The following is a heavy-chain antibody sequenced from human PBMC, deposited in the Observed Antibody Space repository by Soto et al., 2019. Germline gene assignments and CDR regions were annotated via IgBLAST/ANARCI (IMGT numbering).Heavy chain of an antibody. J-gene: IGHJ6*02. CDR3: ARQRPTDGRWEFANYYGMDV. CDR2: IIHSEST. CDR1: GGSFSAYY. D-gene: IGHD1-26*01. Sequence: PSETLSLTCAVYGGSFSAYYWSLVRQPPGKGLEWIGEIIHSESTKYNPSLKSRVTISVDTSKNQFSLKLSSVTAADTAVYYCARQRPTDGRWEFANYYGMDVWGQGTPVTVSS. V-gene: IGHV4-34*12.